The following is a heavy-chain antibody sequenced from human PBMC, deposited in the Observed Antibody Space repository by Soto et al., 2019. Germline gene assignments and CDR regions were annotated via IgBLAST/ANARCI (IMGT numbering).Heavy chain of an antibody. J-gene: IGHJ4*02. CDR2: IWYDGSNK. CDR3: ARDALD. CDR1: GFTFSSYG. Sequence: QVQLVESGGGVVQPGRSLRLSCAASGFTFSSYGMHWVRQAPGKGLEWVAVIWYDGSNKYYADSVKGRFTISRDNSKNLLYMHMQSLRAEDTAVYYCARDALDWVQGTPVTVSS. D-gene: IGHD1-1*01. V-gene: IGHV3-33*01.